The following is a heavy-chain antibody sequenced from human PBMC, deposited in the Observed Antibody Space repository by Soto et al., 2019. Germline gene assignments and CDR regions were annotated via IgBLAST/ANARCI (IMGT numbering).Heavy chain of an antibody. CDR2: IKQDGSEK. J-gene: IGHJ6*03. D-gene: IGHD4-17*01. CDR1: GFTFSSYW. Sequence: GGSLRLSCAASGFTFSSYWMSWVRQAPGKGLEWVANIKQDGSEKYYVDSVKGRFTISRDNAKNSLYLQMNSLRAEDTAVYYCASVPGPVTTNDWYYYYYMDVWGKGTTVTVSS. CDR3: ASVPGPVTTNDWYYYYYMDV. V-gene: IGHV3-7*01.